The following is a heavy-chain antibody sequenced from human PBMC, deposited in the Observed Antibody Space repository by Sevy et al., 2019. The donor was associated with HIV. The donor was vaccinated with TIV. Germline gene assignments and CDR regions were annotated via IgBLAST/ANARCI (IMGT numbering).Heavy chain of an antibody. CDR3: ATAGIAAAGTRPYYYYYGMDV. CDR1: GYTLTELS. J-gene: IGHJ6*02. CDR2: FDPEDGET. D-gene: IGHD6-13*01. Sequence: ASVKVSCKVSGYTLTELSMHWVRQAPGKGLEWMGGFDPEDGETIYAQMFQGRVTMTEDTSTDTAYMELSSLRSEDTAVYYCATAGIAAAGTRPYYYYYGMDVWGQGTTVTVSS. V-gene: IGHV1-24*01.